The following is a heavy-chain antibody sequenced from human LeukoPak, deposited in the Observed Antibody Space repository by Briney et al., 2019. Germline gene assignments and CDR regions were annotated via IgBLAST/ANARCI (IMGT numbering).Heavy chain of an antibody. J-gene: IGHJ4*02. Sequence: ASVKVSCKASGYTFTSYDINWVRQATGQGLEWMGWMNPNSGNTGYAQKFQGRVTMTRNTSISTAYMELSSLRSEDTAVYYCATHIRYFDWAFDYWGQGTLVTVSP. CDR2: MNPNSGNT. CDR3: ATHIRYFDWAFDY. V-gene: IGHV1-8*01. CDR1: GYTFTSYD. D-gene: IGHD3-9*01.